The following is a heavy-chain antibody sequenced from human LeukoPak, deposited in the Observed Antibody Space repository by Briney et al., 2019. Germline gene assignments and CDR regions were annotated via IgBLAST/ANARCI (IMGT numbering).Heavy chain of an antibody. D-gene: IGHD6-19*01. J-gene: IGHJ6*03. Sequence: GGSLRLSCAASGFTFSSYWMHWVRQAPGKGLVWVSRINSDGSSTSYADSVKGRFTISRDNAKNTLYLQMNSLRAEDTAVYYCDRNPIAVAHPYYYMDVWGKGTRVTVSS. CDR3: DRNPIAVAHPYYYMDV. CDR1: GFTFSSYW. CDR2: INSDGSST. V-gene: IGHV3-74*01.